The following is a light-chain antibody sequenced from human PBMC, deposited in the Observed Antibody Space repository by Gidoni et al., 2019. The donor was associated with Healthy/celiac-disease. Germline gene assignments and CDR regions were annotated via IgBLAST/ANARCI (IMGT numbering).Light chain of an antibody. CDR2: GAS. Sequence: EIGLTQSTGTLSLSPGERATLSCRASQSVSSSYLAWYQQKPGQAPMLLIYGASSRATGIPDRFSGSGSGTDFPLIISRLEPEDCAVYYCQQYGSSPGTFGQXTKLEIK. J-gene: IGKJ2*02. CDR3: QQYGSSPGT. V-gene: IGKV3-20*01. CDR1: QSVSSSY.